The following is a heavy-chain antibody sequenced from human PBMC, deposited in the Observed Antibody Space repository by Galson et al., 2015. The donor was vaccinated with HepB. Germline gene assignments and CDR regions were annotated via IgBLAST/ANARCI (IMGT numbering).Heavy chain of an antibody. V-gene: IGHV3-23*01. J-gene: IGHJ1*01. CDR1: GFTFSSYA. CDR3: AKGSYYYDSSGYYYGAGYFQH. CDR2: ISGSGGST. D-gene: IGHD3-22*01. Sequence: SLRLSCAASGFTFSSYAMSWVRQAPGKGLEWVSAISGSGGSTYYADSVKGRFTISRDNSKNTLYLQMNSLRAEDTAVYYCAKGSYYYDSSGYYYGAGYFQHWGQGTLVTVSS.